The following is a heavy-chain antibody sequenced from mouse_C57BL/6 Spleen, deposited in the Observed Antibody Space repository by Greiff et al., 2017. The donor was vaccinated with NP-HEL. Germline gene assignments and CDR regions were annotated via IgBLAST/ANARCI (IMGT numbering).Heavy chain of an antibody. CDR2: ISDGGSYT. CDR1: GFTFSSYA. J-gene: IGHJ3*01. Sequence: EVKLVESGGGLVKPGGSLKLSCAASGFTFSSYAMSWVRQTPEKRLEWVATISDGGSYTYYPDNVKGRFTISRDNAKNNLYLQMSHLKSEDTAMYYCARDPLIYYYGSSSPAWFAYWGQGTLVTVSA. D-gene: IGHD1-1*01. V-gene: IGHV5-4*01. CDR3: ARDPLIYYYGSSSPAWFAY.